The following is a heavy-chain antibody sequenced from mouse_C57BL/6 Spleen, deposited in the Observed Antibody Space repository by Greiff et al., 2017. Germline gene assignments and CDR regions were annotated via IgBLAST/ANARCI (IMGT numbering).Heavy chain of an antibody. D-gene: IGHD1-1*01. CDR3: ASPPLRYWYFDV. CDR2: IWSGGST. Sequence: VQLQQSGPGLVQPSQSLSITCTVSGFSLTSYGVHWVRQSPGKGLEWLGVIWSGGSTDYNAAFISRLSISKDNSKSQVFFKMNSLQADDTAIYYCASPPLRYWYFDVWGTGTTVTVSS. V-gene: IGHV2-2*01. CDR1: GFSLTSYG. J-gene: IGHJ1*03.